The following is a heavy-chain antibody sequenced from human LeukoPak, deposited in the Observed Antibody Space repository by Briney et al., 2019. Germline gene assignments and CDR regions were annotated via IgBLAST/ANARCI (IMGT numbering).Heavy chain of an antibody. V-gene: IGHV4-34*01. CDR2: INHSGST. D-gene: IGHD3-9*01. Sequence: SETLSLTCAVYGGSFSGYYWSWIRQPPGKGLEWIGEINHSGSTNYNPSLKSRVTISVDTSKNQFSLKLSSVTAADTAVYYCARDLPTGYDILTGYSRGFDYWGQGTLVTVSS. J-gene: IGHJ4*02. CDR1: GGSFSGYY. CDR3: ARDLPTGYDILTGYSRGFDY.